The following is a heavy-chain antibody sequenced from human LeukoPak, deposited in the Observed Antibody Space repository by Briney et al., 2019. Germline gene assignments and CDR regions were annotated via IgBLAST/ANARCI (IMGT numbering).Heavy chain of an antibody. V-gene: IGHV3-33*06. CDR2: IWYDGSNK. J-gene: IGHJ4*02. CDR1: GFTFSSYG. D-gene: IGHD1-26*01. Sequence: GGSLRLSCAASGFTFSSYGMHWVRQAPGKGLEWVAVIWYDGSNKYYADSVRGRFTISRDNSKNTLYLQMNSLRAEDTAVYYCAKPRFKVGATLFDYWGQGTLVTVSS. CDR3: AKPRFKVGATLFDY.